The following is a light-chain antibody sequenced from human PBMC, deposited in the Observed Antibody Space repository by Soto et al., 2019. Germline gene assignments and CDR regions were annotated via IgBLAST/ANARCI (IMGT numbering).Light chain of an antibody. J-gene: IGKJ4*01. V-gene: IGKV3-11*01. CDR3: QQRKHWPPIT. CDR1: QSVEKY. CDR2: DTS. Sequence: EVVLTQSPATLSLSPGERAILSCRASQSVEKYLVWYQQKPGQAPRLLIYDTSNRATGIPARFSGSGSETDFTLTISSLEPEDFAVYYCQQRKHWPPITFGGGTKVELK.